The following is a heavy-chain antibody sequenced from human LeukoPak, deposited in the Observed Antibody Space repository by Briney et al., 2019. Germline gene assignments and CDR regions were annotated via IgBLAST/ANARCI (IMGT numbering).Heavy chain of an antibody. J-gene: IGHJ6*03. CDR2: IKWNGGSR. CDR1: GFTFDDYG. D-gene: IGHD3/OR15-3a*01. V-gene: IGHV3-20*04. Sequence: GGSLRLSCAASGFTFDDYGMSWVRQAPGKGLEWVSGIKWNGGSRGYAASVKGRFTMSRDNAKNSLYLQMNSLRAEDTALYYCARGDADDLYSMDVWGKGTTVTVSS. CDR3: ARGDADDLYSMDV.